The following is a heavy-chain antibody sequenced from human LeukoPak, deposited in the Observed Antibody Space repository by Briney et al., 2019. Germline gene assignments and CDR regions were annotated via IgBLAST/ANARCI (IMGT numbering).Heavy chain of an antibody. CDR3: ASGPNFSGSYYIPHNWFDP. D-gene: IGHD3-10*01. Sequence: GGRTYYADSVKGRFTISRDNSKNTLYLQMNSLRAEDTAVYYCASGPNFSGSYYIPHNWFDPWGQGTLVTVSS. J-gene: IGHJ5*02. V-gene: IGHV3-66*02. CDR2: GGRT.